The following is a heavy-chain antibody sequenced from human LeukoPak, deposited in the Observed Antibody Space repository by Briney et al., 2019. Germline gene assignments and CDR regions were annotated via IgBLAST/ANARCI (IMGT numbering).Heavy chain of an antibody. V-gene: IGHV3-74*01. CDR1: GFTFSSYW. D-gene: IGHD1-26*01. Sequence: GGSPRLSCAASGFTFSSYWMHWVRQAPGKGLVWVSRINSYGSDTNYADSVKGRFTISRDNAKNTLCLQMNSLRAEDTAVYYCARDPGDYYFDYWGQGTLVTVSS. CDR2: INSYGSDT. J-gene: IGHJ4*02. CDR3: ARDPGDYYFDY.